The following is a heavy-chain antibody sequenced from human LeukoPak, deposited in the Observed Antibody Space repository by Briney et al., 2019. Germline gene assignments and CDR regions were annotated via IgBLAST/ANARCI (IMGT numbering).Heavy chain of an antibody. Sequence: PLETLSLTCTVSGGSLSGHYWSWIRQPPGKRLEWIEYASYTGRTKYNPSLQSRVTISIDTSKSQFSLKLTSVTSADTAVYSCARLLDNDISGDPDTFDVWGQGTTVIVSS. CDR2: ASYTGRT. D-gene: IGHD3-22*01. V-gene: IGHV4-59*11. CDR3: ARLLDNDISGDPDTFDV. J-gene: IGHJ3*01. CDR1: GGSLSGHY.